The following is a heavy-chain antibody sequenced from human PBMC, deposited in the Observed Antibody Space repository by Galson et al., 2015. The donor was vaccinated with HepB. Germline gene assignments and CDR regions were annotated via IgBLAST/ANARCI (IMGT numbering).Heavy chain of an antibody. J-gene: IGHJ4*02. CDR3: ARGGLYGTTWYSEDY. Sequence: SETLSLTCTVSGGSISSYYWSWIQQPPGKGLEWIGYIFYSGSTNYNPSLKSRVTISVDTSKNQFSLKLSSATAADTAVYYCARGGLYGTTWYSEDYWGQGTLVSVSS. D-gene: IGHD6-13*01. CDR2: IFYSGST. CDR1: GGSISSYY. V-gene: IGHV4-59*01.